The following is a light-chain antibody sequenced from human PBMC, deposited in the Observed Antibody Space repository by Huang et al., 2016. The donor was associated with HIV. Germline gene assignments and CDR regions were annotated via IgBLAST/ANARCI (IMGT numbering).Light chain of an antibody. CDR3: QQYGSSPNT. CDR1: QSVRSTY. V-gene: IGKV3-20*01. Sequence: EIVLTQSPGTLSLSPGERAALSCRASQSVRSTYLAWYQQIPGPAPRLLIYGASRRASGIPDRFSGSGSGTDFTLTISRLEPEDFAVYYCQQYGSSPNTFGQGTKLEIK. CDR2: GAS. J-gene: IGKJ2*01.